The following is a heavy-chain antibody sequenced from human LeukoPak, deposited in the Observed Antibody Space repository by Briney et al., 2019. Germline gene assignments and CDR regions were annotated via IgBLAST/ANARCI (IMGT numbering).Heavy chain of an antibody. Sequence: SETLSLTCTVSGGSISSSSYYWGWIRQPPGKGLEWIGSIYYSGSTYYNPSLKSRVTISVDTSKNQFSLKLIPVTAADTAVYYCARRGYSSSSPIDYWGQGTLVTVSS. CDR2: IYYSGST. CDR3: ARRGYSSSSPIDY. V-gene: IGHV4-39*01. CDR1: GGSISSSSYY. D-gene: IGHD6-6*01. J-gene: IGHJ4*02.